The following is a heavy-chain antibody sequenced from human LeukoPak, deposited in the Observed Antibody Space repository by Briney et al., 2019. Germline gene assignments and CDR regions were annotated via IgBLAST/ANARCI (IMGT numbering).Heavy chain of an antibody. Sequence: TSETLSLTCAVSGYSISSGFYWGWIRQPPGKGLEWIGSIYHSGDTYFNPSLKTRVAISVDTSKNQFSLKLSSVTAADTAVYYCASVNSAYYSCWGQGTLVTVSS. CDR1: GYSISSGFY. J-gene: IGHJ4*02. CDR3: ASVNSAYYSC. CDR2: IYHSGDT. D-gene: IGHD3-22*01. V-gene: IGHV4-38-2*01.